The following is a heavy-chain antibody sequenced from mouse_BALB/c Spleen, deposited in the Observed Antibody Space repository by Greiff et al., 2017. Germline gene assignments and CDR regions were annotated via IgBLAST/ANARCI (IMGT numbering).Heavy chain of an antibody. Sequence: EVKLVESGGGLVQPGGSLKLSCAASGFTFSSYTMSWVRQTPEKRLEWVAYISNGGGSNYYPDTVKGRFTISRDNAKNTLYLQMSSLKSEDTAMYYCARRTSPYAMDYWGQGTSVTVSS. CDR2: ISNGGGSN. V-gene: IGHV5-12-2*01. CDR3: ARRTSPYAMDY. CDR1: GFTFSSYT. J-gene: IGHJ4*01.